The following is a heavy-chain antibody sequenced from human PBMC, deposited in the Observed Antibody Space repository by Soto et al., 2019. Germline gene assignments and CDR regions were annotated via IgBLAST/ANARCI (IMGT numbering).Heavy chain of an antibody. Sequence: QVQLAQSGAEVKRSGASVRISCKASGYTFNRHDINWVRQATGQGPEWIGWMNPNSGNTGYAQKFQGRVTMTRDSSITTAYMDLSSLTSEDTAIYYCAREGLYGSIQDNTFDIWGQGTMVSVSS. CDR2: MNPNSGNT. D-gene: IGHD6-19*01. CDR3: AREGLYGSIQDNTFDI. CDR1: GYTFNRHD. V-gene: IGHV1-8*01. J-gene: IGHJ3*02.